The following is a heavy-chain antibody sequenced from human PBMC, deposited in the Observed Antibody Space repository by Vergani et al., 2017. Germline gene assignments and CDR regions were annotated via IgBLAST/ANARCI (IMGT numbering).Heavy chain of an antibody. D-gene: IGHD6-19*01. J-gene: IGHJ6*02. V-gene: IGHV1-69*06. CDR2: IIPIFGTA. CDR3: ARSYSGWYPLSYYGMDV. CDR1: GGTFSSYA. Sequence: QVQLVQSGAEVKKPGSSVKVSCKASGGTFSSYAISWVRQAPGQGLEWMGGIIPIFGTANYAQKFQGRVTITADKSTSTAYMELSSLRAEDTAVYYCARSYSGWYPLSYYGMDVWGQGTTVTVSS.